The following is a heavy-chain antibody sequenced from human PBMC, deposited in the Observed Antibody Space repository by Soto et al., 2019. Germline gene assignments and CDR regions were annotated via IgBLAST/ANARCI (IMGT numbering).Heavy chain of an antibody. D-gene: IGHD3-16*02. Sequence: SGPTLVNPTETLTLTCTFSGFSLTTKTVGVGWIRQPPGQALEWLAVIYWDDDKRYSPSLRSRLTVTKDTSKNQVVPTMSNVDPVDTATYYCAHLMITFGGVIADDAFDVWGQGTKVTVSS. CDR3: AHLMITFGGVIADDAFDV. J-gene: IGHJ3*01. V-gene: IGHV2-5*02. CDR1: GFSLTTKTVG. CDR2: IYWDDDK.